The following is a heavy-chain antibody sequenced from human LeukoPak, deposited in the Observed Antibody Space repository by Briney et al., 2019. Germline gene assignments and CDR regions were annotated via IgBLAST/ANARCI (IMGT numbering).Heavy chain of an antibody. Sequence: PSETLSLTCTVSGGSISSYYWSWIRQPPGKGLEWIGYIYYSGSTNYNPSLKSRVTISVDTSKNQSSLKLSSVTAADTAVYYCARDRDDYGNNWFDPWGQGTLVTVSS. CDR2: IYYSGST. D-gene: IGHD4-17*01. CDR1: GGSISSYY. V-gene: IGHV4-59*01. CDR3: ARDRDDYGNNWFDP. J-gene: IGHJ5*02.